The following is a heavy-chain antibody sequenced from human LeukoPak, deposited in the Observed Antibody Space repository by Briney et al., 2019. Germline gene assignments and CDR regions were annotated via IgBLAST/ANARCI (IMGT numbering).Heavy chain of an antibody. CDR3: ARADWDTAMIDY. J-gene: IGHJ4*02. CDR1: GFTFSSYS. CDR2: ISSSSYI. Sequence: GGSLRLSCAASGFTFSSYSMNWVRQAPGKGLEWVSSISSSSYIYYADSVKGRFTISRDNAKNSLYLQMNSLRAEDTAVYYCARADWDTAMIDYWGQGTLVSVSS. V-gene: IGHV3-21*01. D-gene: IGHD5-18*01.